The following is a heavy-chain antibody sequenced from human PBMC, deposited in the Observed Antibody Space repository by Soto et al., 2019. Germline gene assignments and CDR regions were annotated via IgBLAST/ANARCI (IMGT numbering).Heavy chain of an antibody. CDR3: AKPLIYGDYENFDY. D-gene: IGHD4-17*01. J-gene: IGHJ4*02. Sequence: GGSMRLSCAASGFTFSSYAMSWVRQAPGKGLEWVSAISGSGGSTYYADSVKGRFTISRDNSKNTLYLQMNSLRAEDTAVYYCAKPLIYGDYENFDYWGQGTLVTVSS. V-gene: IGHV3-23*01. CDR1: GFTFSSYA. CDR2: ISGSGGST.